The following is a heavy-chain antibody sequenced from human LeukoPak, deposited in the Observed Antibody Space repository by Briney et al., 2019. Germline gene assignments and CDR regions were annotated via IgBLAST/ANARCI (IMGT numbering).Heavy chain of an antibody. D-gene: IGHD3-9*01. CDR3: ARALGGDILTGYYPEVFDY. CDR2: ISYDGSNK. Sequence: GGSLRLSCAASGFTFSSYAMHWVRQAPGKGLERVAVISYDGSNKYYADSVKGRFTISRDNSKNTLYLQMNSLRAEDTAVYYCARALGGDILTGYYPEVFDYWGQGTLVTVSS. CDR1: GFTFSSYA. V-gene: IGHV3-30-3*01. J-gene: IGHJ4*02.